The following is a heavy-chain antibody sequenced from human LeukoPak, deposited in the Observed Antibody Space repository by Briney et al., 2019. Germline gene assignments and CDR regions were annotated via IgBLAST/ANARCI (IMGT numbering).Heavy chain of an antibody. Sequence: SETLSLTCAVSGYSISSGYYWGWIRQPPGKGLEWIGSIYHTGSTYYNPSLKSRVTISVDTSKNQFSLKLSSVTAADTAVYYCARAPQWLFYFDYWGQGTLVTVSS. D-gene: IGHD6-19*01. CDR1: GYSISSGYY. J-gene: IGHJ4*02. CDR2: IYHTGST. CDR3: ARAPQWLFYFDY. V-gene: IGHV4-38-2*01.